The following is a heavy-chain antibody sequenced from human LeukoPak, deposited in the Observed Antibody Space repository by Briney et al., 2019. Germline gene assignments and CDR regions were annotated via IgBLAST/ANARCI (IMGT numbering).Heavy chain of an antibody. CDR2: IKQDGSEK. J-gene: IGHJ6*03. CDR1: GFTFSSYW. CDR3: ARTEGSYNYYYMDV. Sequence: GGSLRLSCAASGFTFSSYWMSWVRQAPGKGLEWVANIKQDGSEKYYVDSVKGRFTISRDNAKNSLYLQMNSLRAEDTAVYYCARTEGSYNYYYMDVWGKGTTVTISS. V-gene: IGHV3-7*01.